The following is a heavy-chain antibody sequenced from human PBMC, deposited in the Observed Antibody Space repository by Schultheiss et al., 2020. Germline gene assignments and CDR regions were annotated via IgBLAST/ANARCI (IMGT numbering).Heavy chain of an antibody. D-gene: IGHD3-10*01. CDR2: IYYSGST. V-gene: IGHV4-61*08. J-gene: IGHJ5*02. Sequence: SETLSLTCTVSGGSISSGGYYWSWIRQHPGKGLEWIGYIYYSGSTNYNPSLKSRVTISVDTSKNQFSLKLSSVTAADTAVYYCARIIGRDWFDPWGQGTLVTVSS. CDR3: ARIIGRDWFDP. CDR1: GGSISSGGYY.